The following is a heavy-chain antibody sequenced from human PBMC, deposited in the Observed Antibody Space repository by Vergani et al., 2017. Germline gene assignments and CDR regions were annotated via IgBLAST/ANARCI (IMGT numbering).Heavy chain of an antibody. CDR3: ARDLLPNYDFWSGYSHAYYYYYGMDV. CDR1: GFTFSSYW. CDR2: INSDGSST. J-gene: IGHJ6*02. D-gene: IGHD3-3*01. Sequence: EVQPVESGGGLVKPGGSLRLSCAASGFTFSSYWMHWVRQAPGKGLVWVSRINSDGSSTSYADSVKGRFTISRDNAKNTLYLQMNSLRAEDTAVYYCARDLLPNYDFWSGYSHAYYYYYGMDVWGQGTTVTVSS. V-gene: IGHV3-74*01.